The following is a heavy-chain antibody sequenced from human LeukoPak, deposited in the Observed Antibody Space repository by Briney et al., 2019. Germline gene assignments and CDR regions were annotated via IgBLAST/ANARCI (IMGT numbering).Heavy chain of an antibody. J-gene: IGHJ4*02. D-gene: IGHD3-3*01. V-gene: IGHV3-30*18. Sequence: QPGGSLRLSCAASGFTFSSYAMSWVRQAPGKGLEWVAVISYDVSNKNYADSVKGRFTISRDNSKNTLYLEMNSLRTEDTAVYYCAKTRDYDFWNGGDYWGQGTLVTVSS. CDR1: GFTFSSYA. CDR3: AKTRDYDFWNGGDY. CDR2: ISYDVSNK.